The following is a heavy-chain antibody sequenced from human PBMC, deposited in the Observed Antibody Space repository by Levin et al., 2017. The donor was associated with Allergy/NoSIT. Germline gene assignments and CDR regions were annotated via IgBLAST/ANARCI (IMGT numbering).Heavy chain of an antibody. CDR1: GGTFSSYA. Sequence: SVKVSCKASGGTFSSYAISWVRQAPGQGLEWMGGIIPIFGTANYAQKFQGRVTITADKSTSTAYMELSSLRSEDTAVYYCARRWGDCTNGVCYGMDVWGQGTTVTVSS. D-gene: IGHD2-8*01. J-gene: IGHJ6*02. CDR3: ARRWGDCTNGVCYGMDV. CDR2: IIPIFGTA. V-gene: IGHV1-69*06.